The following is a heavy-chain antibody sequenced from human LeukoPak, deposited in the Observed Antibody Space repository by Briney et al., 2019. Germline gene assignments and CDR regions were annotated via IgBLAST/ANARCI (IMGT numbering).Heavy chain of an antibody. CDR1: GFIFDDYA. J-gene: IGHJ4*02. D-gene: IGHD6-19*01. V-gene: IGHV3-9*01. CDR3: AKDFYRAVAGTIGF. CDR2: ISWNSGGI. Sequence: GGSLRLSCAASGFIFDDYAMHWVRQAPGKGLEWVSGISWNSGGIGYGDSVKGRFTISRDNAKKSLYLQMNSLRAEDTAFYYCAKDFYRAVAGTIGFWGQGIPVTVSS.